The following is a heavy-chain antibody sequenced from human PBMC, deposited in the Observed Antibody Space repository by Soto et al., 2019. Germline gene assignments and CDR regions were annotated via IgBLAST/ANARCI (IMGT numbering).Heavy chain of an antibody. CDR3: ARSVYSGYGYYFDN. D-gene: IGHD5-12*01. CDR1: GYTFSTYG. Sequence: QVQLVQSGAEVKKPGASVKVSCDTSGYTFSTYGISWVRQAPGQGLEWMGWISVYNGNINYAQNLQDRVTMTTDTSTSTGYMELRSLRSEDTAVYYCARSVYSGYGYYFDNWGQGTLVTVSS. V-gene: IGHV1-18*01. J-gene: IGHJ4*02. CDR2: ISVYNGNI.